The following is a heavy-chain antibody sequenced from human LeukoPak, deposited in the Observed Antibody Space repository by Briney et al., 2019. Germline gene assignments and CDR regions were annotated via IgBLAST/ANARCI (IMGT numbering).Heavy chain of an antibody. CDR3: AKPLDSSGYKWAFDI. CDR1: GFTFSSYA. D-gene: IGHD3-22*01. V-gene: IGHV3-23*01. Sequence: SGGSLRLSCAASGFTFSSYAMSWVRQAPGKGLEWVSAISGSGGSTYYADSVKGRFTISRDNSKNTLYLQMNSLRAEDTAVYYCAKPLDSSGYKWAFDIWGQGTMVTVSS. CDR2: ISGSGGST. J-gene: IGHJ3*02.